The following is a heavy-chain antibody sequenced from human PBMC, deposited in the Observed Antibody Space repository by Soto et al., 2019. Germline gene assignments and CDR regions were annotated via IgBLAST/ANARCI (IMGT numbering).Heavy chain of an antibody. CDR3: ARHAATTQFCGRGSCYWAFDI. V-gene: IGHV4-59*08. Sequence: ASETLSLTCSVSGGSISGYYWSWIRQPPGKGLECIAYIHYSGSTDYNPSLKSRVTISLDTSKDQFSLRLSSVTAADTAVYYCARHAATTQFCGRGSCYWAFDIWGQGTMVTVSS. CDR2: IHYSGST. D-gene: IGHD2-15*01. CDR1: GGSISGYY. J-gene: IGHJ3*02.